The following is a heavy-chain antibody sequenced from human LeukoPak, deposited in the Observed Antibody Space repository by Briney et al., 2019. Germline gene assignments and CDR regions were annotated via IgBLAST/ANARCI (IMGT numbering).Heavy chain of an antibody. V-gene: IGHV3-23*01. Sequence: PGGSLRLSCAASGFTFDDYAMHWVRQAPGKGLEWVSGISDSGGTTYYVDSVKGRFTISRDNSKNTLYLQINSLRAEDMALYYCAKSSDGSTSFDQWGRGTLVTVSS. J-gene: IGHJ4*02. CDR1: GFTFDDYA. CDR2: ISDSGGTT. D-gene: IGHD2-2*01. CDR3: AKSSDGSTSFDQ.